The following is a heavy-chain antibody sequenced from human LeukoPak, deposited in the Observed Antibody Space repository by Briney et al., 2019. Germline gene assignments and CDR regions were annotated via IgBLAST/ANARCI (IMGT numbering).Heavy chain of an antibody. V-gene: IGHV3-21*01. CDR3: ARGRARYYYDSSGYRQTLDY. Sequence: GGSLRLSCAASGFTFNTYTINWVRQAPGKGLEWVSSISSTSGYIYYADSVKGRFTISRDNAKNSLYLQMNSLRAEDTAVYYCARGRARYYYDSSGYRQTLDYWGQGTLVTVSS. CDR1: GFTFNTYT. D-gene: IGHD3-22*01. CDR2: ISSTSGYI. J-gene: IGHJ4*02.